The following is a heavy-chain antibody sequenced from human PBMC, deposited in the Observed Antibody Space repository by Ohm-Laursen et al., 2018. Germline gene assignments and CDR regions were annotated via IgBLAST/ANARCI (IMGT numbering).Heavy chain of an antibody. Sequence: SLRLSCTASGFTFTSYWMSWVRQAPGKGLEWVANIKEYGSEKNYVDSVKGRFTISRDNAKNTLYLQMNSLRAEDTAVYYCVRALRDTVGTHDYWGQGTLVTVSS. V-gene: IGHV3-7*01. CDR1: GFTFTSYW. CDR2: IKEYGSEK. J-gene: IGHJ4*02. CDR3: VRALRDTVGTHDY. D-gene: IGHD6-13*01.